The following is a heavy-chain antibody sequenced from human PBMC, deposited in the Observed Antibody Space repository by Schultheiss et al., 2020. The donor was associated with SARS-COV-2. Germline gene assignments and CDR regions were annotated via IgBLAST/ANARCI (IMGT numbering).Heavy chain of an antibody. CDR2: INPNSGGT. CDR3: AYDSSGYWVY. D-gene: IGHD3-22*01. Sequence: GESLKISCKASGGTFSSYAISWVRQAPGQGLEWMGWINPNSGGTNYAQKFQGWVTMTRDTSISTAYMELSRLRSDDTAVYYCAYDSSGYWVYWGQGTLVTVSS. CDR1: GGTFSSYA. V-gene: IGHV1-2*04. J-gene: IGHJ4*02.